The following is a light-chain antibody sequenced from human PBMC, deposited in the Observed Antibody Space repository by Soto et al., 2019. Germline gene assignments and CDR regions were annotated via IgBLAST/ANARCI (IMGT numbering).Light chain of an antibody. Sequence: QSALTQPASVSGSPGQSITISCTGTSSDVGGFNYVSWYQQHPGTAPKLMVYEVSNRPSGISNRFSGSKSGNTASLSISGLPPEDEADYYCSSYVTGNPNWVFGGGTQLTVL. J-gene: IGLJ3*02. CDR2: EVS. V-gene: IGLV2-14*01. CDR1: SSDVGGFNY. CDR3: SSYVTGNPNWV.